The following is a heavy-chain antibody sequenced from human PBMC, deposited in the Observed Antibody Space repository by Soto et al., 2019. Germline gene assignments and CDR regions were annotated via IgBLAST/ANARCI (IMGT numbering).Heavy chain of an antibody. J-gene: IGHJ4*02. D-gene: IGHD2-2*01. CDR3: ARAVQGCSSTSCQPYYFDY. V-gene: IGHV4-59*01. CDR1: GGSISSYY. CDR2: IYYSGST. Sequence: QVQLQESGPGLVKPSETLSLTCTVSGGSISSYYWSWIRQPPGKGLEWIGYIYYSGSTNYNPSLNSRVPISVGTSKIPFYLKLSSVTAADTAVSDCARAVQGCSSTSCQPYYFDYWGQGTLVTVSS.